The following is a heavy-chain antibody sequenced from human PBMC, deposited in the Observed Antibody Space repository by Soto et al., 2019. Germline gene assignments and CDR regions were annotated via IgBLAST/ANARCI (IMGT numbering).Heavy chain of an antibody. CDR3: AREVGAPSGWLDP. CDR2: ISASGGLK. CDR1: GFTFTNYA. D-gene: IGHD1-26*01. J-gene: IGHJ5*02. Sequence: GGSLRLSCAASGFTFTNYAMTWIRQTPGKGLEWVSGISASGGLKYYADSVQGRFTVSRDNSKNILYLQMDNLGDGDTALYYCAREVGAPSGWLDPWGQGTQVTVSS. V-gene: IGHV3-23*01.